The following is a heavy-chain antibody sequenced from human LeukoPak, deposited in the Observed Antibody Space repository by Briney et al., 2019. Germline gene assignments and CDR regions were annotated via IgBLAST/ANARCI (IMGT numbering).Heavy chain of an antibody. D-gene: IGHD2-15*01. CDR2: INHSGST. CDR1: GGSFSGYY. V-gene: IGHV4-34*01. J-gene: IGHJ5*02. Sequence: SETLSLTCAVYGGSFSGYYWSWIRQPPGKGLEWIGEINHSGSTNYNPSLKSRVTISVDTSKNQFSLKLSSVTAADTAVYYCARCMVVVAATKGFDPWGQGTLVTVSS. CDR3: ARCMVVVAATKGFDP.